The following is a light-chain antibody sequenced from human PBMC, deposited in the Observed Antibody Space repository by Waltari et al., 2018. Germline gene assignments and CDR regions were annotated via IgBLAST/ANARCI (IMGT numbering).Light chain of an antibody. Sequence: QSALTQPASVSGSPGQSITISCTGTSSDVGGYDYVSWYRQSPGKAPTLLISEVRNRPSGISHRFSGSKSGNTASLTISGLQAEDEGDYYCSSYTATSTVLFGGGTKVTVL. CDR1: SSDVGGYDY. J-gene: IGLJ2*01. V-gene: IGLV2-14*01. CDR2: EVR. CDR3: SSYTATSTVL.